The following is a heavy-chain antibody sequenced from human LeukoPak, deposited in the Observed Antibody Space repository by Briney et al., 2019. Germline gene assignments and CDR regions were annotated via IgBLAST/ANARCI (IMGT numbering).Heavy chain of an antibody. V-gene: IGHV1-24*01. CDR3: ATRGITVVNPHRTFDY. J-gene: IGHJ4*02. D-gene: IGHD4-23*01. CDR1: GYTLTELS. Sequence: ASVKDSCKVSGYTLTELSMHCVRQAPGKGLEWMGGFDPEDGETIYAQKFQGRVTMTEDTSTDTAYMELSSLRSEDTAVYYCATRGITVVNPHRTFDYWGQGTLVIVSS. CDR2: FDPEDGET.